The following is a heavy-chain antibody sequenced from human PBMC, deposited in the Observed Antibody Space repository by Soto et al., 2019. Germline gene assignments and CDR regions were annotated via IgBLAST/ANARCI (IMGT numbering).Heavy chain of an antibody. D-gene: IGHD6-13*01. CDR2: IYYSGIT. CDR1: GGSISSYY. Sequence: SETLSLTCTVSGGSISSYYWSWIRQPPGKGLEWIGYIYYSGITDYNPSLKSRVTISVDTSKSQFSLKLSSVTAADTAVYYCAKVSSSWYSGFFDLWGQGTLVTVSS. V-gene: IGHV4-59*01. J-gene: IGHJ4*02. CDR3: AKVSSSWYSGFFDL.